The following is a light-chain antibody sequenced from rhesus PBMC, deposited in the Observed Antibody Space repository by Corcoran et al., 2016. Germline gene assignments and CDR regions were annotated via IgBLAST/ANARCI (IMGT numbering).Light chain of an antibody. Sequence: DVVMTQSPLSLPITPGQSASISCRSSHSLVHREGRTYLNWVHQKPGQPPRRLIYQVSNRDSGVPDRCSGSGAGTDFTLKIRGVEAEGVGAFYCMQGTHLPWTFGQGTKVEIK. J-gene: IGKJ1*01. CDR1: HSLVHREGRTY. V-gene: IGKV2S9*01. CDR3: MQGTHLPWT. CDR2: QVS.